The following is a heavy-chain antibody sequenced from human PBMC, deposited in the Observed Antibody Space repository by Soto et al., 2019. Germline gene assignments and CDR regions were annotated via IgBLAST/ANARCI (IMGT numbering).Heavy chain of an antibody. J-gene: IGHJ1*01. D-gene: IGHD5-12*01. Sequence: QVQLVQSGAEVKKPGASVKVSCKASGFTFTSYGISWVRQAPGQGLEWMGWISGKNGDTNFAQKFQGRGTLTADTSTGTFSMEMRSLRSDDTAIYYCARDLGVDMVAPSSGAVAGSRDYWGQGTLVTGSS. CDR2: ISGKNGDT. CDR1: GFTFTSYG. V-gene: IGHV1-18*01. CDR3: ARDLGVDMVAPSSGAVAGSRDY.